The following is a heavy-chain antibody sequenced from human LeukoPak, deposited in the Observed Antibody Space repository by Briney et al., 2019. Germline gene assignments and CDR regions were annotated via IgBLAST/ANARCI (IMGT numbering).Heavy chain of an antibody. CDR3: ARAAETPRAFDS. J-gene: IGHJ4*02. D-gene: IGHD4-23*01. Sequence: PGGSLRLSCAASEFIFSSYWMTWVRQAPGKGLEWVSLISSAGSYIYYSDSVKGRFTISRDDAKNSVYLQMNSLRADDTALYYCARAAETPRAFDSWGQGTLVTVSS. V-gene: IGHV3-21*01. CDR1: EFIFSSYW. CDR2: ISSAGSYI.